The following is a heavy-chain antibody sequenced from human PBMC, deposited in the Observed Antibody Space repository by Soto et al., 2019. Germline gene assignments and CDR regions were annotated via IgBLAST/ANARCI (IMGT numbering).Heavy chain of an antibody. Sequence: VSGPTLVNPTQTLTLTCTFSGFSLSTSGMCVSWIRQPPGKALEWLALIDWDDDKYYSTSLKTRLTISKDTSKNQVVLTMTNMDPVDTATYYCARISCSGGSCYSVDGGSPEYYFDYWGQGTLVTVSS. CDR3: ARISCSGGSCYSVDGGSPEYYFDY. CDR1: GFSLSTSGMC. D-gene: IGHD2-15*01. J-gene: IGHJ4*02. CDR2: IDWDDDK. V-gene: IGHV2-70*01.